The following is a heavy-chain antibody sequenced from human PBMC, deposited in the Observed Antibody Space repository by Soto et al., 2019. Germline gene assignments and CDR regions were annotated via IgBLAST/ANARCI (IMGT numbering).Heavy chain of an antibody. V-gene: IGHV3-30*18. CDR3: AKAGEIFGLVIFAYLDF. J-gene: IGHJ4*02. CDR2: ISNDGSKT. CDR1: GFTFNSYA. Sequence: QVQLVESGGGVVQPGKSLRLSCATSGFTFNSYALHWVRQAPGKGLEWVALISNDGSKTFYADSVKGRFTISRDTAKNTLFLQMNSLTTEDTVVYFCAKAGEIFGLVIFAYLDFWGQGTLVAVSS. D-gene: IGHD3-3*01.